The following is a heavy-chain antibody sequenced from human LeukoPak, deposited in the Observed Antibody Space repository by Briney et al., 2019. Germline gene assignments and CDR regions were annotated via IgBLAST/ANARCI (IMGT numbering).Heavy chain of an antibody. Sequence: AGGSLRLSCLTSGFTLSTNAMSWVRQAPGKGLEWISGISGSGASTYYADSVKGRFTISRDDSRNTLYQQMNSLRGDDTAVYYCAKDVGKWESLHFFDYWGQGTLVTVSS. CDR3: AKDVGKWESLHFFDY. CDR1: GFTLSTNA. V-gene: IGHV3-23*01. J-gene: IGHJ4*02. CDR2: ISGSGAST. D-gene: IGHD1-26*01.